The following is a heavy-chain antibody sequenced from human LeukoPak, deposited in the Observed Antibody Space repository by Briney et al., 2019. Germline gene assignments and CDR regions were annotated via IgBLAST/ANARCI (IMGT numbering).Heavy chain of an antibody. CDR3: ARVKDGDYTLSN. J-gene: IGHJ4*02. CDR1: GYTFTSYA. D-gene: IGHD4-17*01. V-gene: IGHV1-3*01. CDR2: INAGNGNT. Sequence: ASVKVSCKASGYTFTSYAMHWVRQAPGQRLEWMGWINAGNGNTKYSQKFQGRVTITRDTSPSTAYMELSSLRSEDTAVYYCARVKDGDYTLSNWGQGTLVTVSS.